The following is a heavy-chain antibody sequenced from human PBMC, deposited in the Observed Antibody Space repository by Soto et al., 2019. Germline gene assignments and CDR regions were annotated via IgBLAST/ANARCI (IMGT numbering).Heavy chain of an antibody. J-gene: IGHJ4*02. CDR3: ARSSGSYLPRPFDY. V-gene: IGHV4-59*12. D-gene: IGHD1-26*01. CDR2: IYYSGST. CDR1: GGSISSYY. Sequence: PSETLSLTCTVSGGSISSYYWSWIRQPPGKGLEWIGYIYYSGSTNYNPSLKSRVTISRDNSKNTLYLQMNSLRAEDTAVYYCARSSGSYLPRPFDYWGQGTLVTVSS.